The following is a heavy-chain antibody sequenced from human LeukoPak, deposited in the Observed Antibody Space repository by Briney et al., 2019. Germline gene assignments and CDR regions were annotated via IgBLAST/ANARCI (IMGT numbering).Heavy chain of an antibody. D-gene: IGHD2-2*01. CDR3: ARDSTFTYCSSTSCYGYGMEV. Sequence: SETLSLTCTVSGGSISSYYWSWIRQPPGKGLEWIGYIYYSGSTNYNPSLKSRVTISVDTSKNQFSLKLSSVTAADTAVYYCARDSTFTYCSSTSCYGYGMEVWGKGTTVTVSS. CDR2: IYYSGST. V-gene: IGHV4-59*01. CDR1: GGSISSYY. J-gene: IGHJ6*04.